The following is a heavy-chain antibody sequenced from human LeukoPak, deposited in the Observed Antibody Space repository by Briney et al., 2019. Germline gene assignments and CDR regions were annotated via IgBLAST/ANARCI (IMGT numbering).Heavy chain of an antibody. Sequence: SVKVSCKASGGTFSSYAIGWVRQAPGQGLEWMGGIIPIFGTANYAQKFQGRVTITTDESTSTAYMELSSLRSEDTAVYYCAKISLTGYYTDDAFDIWGQGTMVTVSS. CDR1: GGTFSSYA. J-gene: IGHJ3*02. D-gene: IGHD3-9*01. CDR3: AKISLTGYYTDDAFDI. V-gene: IGHV1-69*05. CDR2: IIPIFGTA.